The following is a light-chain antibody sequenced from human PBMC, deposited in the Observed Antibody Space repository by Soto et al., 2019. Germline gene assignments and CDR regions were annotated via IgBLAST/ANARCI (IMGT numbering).Light chain of an antibody. Sequence: EIVMTQSPATLSVSPGERATLSCRASQSVSSTLAWYQQKPGQAPRLLIYGASTRATGIPARFSGSGSGTEFTLTMSSLQSADFAVYYCQQYNNWPPWTFGQGTKVEIK. CDR1: QSVSST. V-gene: IGKV3-15*01. CDR3: QQYNNWPPWT. CDR2: GAS. J-gene: IGKJ1*01.